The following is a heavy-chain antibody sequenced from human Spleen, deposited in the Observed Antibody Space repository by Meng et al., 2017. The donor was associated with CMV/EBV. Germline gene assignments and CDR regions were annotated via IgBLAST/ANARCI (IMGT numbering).Heavy chain of an antibody. Sequence: ASVKVSCKVSGYTLSKLSVHWVRQAPGKGLEWMGGFDPEDGETISTQKFQGRVTMTEDTATDTAYMELSSLRSEDTAVYYCATHRQRGFSISWYDPFDSWGQGTLVTVSS. CDR3: ATHRQRGFSISWYDPFDS. CDR2: FDPEDGET. CDR1: GYTLSKLS. V-gene: IGHV1-24*01. D-gene: IGHD6-13*01. J-gene: IGHJ4*02.